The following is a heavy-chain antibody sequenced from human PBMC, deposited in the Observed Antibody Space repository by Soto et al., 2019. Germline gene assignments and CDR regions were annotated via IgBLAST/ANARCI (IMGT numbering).Heavy chain of an antibody. CDR2: ISAYNGNT. V-gene: IGHV1-18*01. Sequence: RASVKVSCKASGYTFTSYGISWVRQAPGQGLEWMGWISAYNGNTNYAQKLQGRVTMTTDTSTSTAYMELRSLRSDDTAVYYCARVRGMLASYYYYYYGMDVWGQGTTVTVSS. J-gene: IGHJ6*02. D-gene: IGHD2-8*01. CDR3: ARVRGMLASYYYYYYGMDV. CDR1: GYTFTSYG.